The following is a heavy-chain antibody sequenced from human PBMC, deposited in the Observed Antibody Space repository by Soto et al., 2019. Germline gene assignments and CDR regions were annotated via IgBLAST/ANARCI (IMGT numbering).Heavy chain of an antibody. CDR3: AKADYYDSSGYSY. D-gene: IGHD3-22*01. V-gene: IGHV3-23*01. CDR1: GFTFSSYA. Sequence: GGSLRLSCAASGFTFSSYAVSWVRQAPGKGLEWVSAISGSGGSTYYADSVKGRFTISRDNSKNTLYLQMNSLRAEDTAVYYWAKADYYDSSGYSYWGQGTLVTVSS. CDR2: ISGSGGST. J-gene: IGHJ4*02.